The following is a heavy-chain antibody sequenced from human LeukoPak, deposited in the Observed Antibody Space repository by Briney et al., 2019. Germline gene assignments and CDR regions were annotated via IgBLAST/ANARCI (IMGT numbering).Heavy chain of an antibody. CDR1: GFTVSSNY. CDR2: IYSGGST. J-gene: IGHJ4*02. Sequence: TGGSLRLSCAASGFTVSSNYMSWVRQAPGKGLEWVSVIYSGGSTYYADSVKGRFTISRDNSKNTLYLQMNSLRAEDTAVYYCAGAVGSGYYYGGYWGQGTLVTVSS. D-gene: IGHD3-3*01. V-gene: IGHV3-66*01. CDR3: AGAVGSGYYYGGY.